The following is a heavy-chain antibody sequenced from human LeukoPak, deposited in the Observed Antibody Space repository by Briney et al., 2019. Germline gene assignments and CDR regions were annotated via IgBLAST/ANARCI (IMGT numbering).Heavy chain of an antibody. Sequence: GGSLRLSCAASGFTFSGSAMHWVRQASGKGLEWVGRIRTKANSYATAYAASVKGRFTISRDDSKNTAYLQMNSLKTEDTAVYYCTRHTGWFGEDWGQGTLDTVSS. CDR2: IRTKANSYAT. V-gene: IGHV3-73*01. J-gene: IGHJ4*02. D-gene: IGHD3-10*01. CDR3: TRHTGWFGED. CDR1: GFTFSGSA.